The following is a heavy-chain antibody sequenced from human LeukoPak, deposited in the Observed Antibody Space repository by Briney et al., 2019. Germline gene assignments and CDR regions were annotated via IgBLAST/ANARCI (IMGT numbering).Heavy chain of an antibody. CDR1: GFTFSNSW. CDR2: IKQDGSEK. Sequence: GGSLRLSCVASGFTFSNSWMIWVRQAPGNGPEWVASIKQDGSEKYYVDSVKGRFTISKDNAKNSLYLQMNSLRVEDMAIYYCARDRGPNTFDYWGQGTLVTVSS. CDR3: ARDRGPNTFDY. D-gene: IGHD3-10*01. V-gene: IGHV3-7*01. J-gene: IGHJ4*02.